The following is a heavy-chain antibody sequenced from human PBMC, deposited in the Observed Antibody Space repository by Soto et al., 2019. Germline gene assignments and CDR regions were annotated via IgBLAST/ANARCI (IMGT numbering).Heavy chain of an antibody. Sequence: GGSLRLSCAASGFTFDDYAMHWVRQAPGKGLEWVSGISWNSGSIGYADSVKGRFTISRDNAKNSLYLQMNSLRAEDTALYYCAKDGCSSTSCYAPEAYYYMDVWGKGTTVTVSS. CDR1: GFTFDDYA. CDR2: ISWNSGSI. J-gene: IGHJ6*03. V-gene: IGHV3-9*01. CDR3: AKDGCSSTSCYAPEAYYYMDV. D-gene: IGHD2-2*01.